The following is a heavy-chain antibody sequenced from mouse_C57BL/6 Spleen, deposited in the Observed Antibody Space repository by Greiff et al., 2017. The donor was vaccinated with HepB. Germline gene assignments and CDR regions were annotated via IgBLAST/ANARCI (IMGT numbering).Heavy chain of an antibody. V-gene: IGHV10-1*01. Sequence: EVQLQESGGGLVQPKGSLKLSCAASGFSFNTYAMNWVRQAPGKGLEWVARIRSKSNNYATYYADSVKDRFTISRDDSESMLYLQMNNLKTEDTAMYYCVRQGIYYGSSYVFYWYFDVWGTGTTVTVSS. CDR2: IRSKSNNYAT. CDR3: VRQGIYYGSSYVFYWYFDV. CDR1: GFSFNTYA. J-gene: IGHJ1*03. D-gene: IGHD1-1*01.